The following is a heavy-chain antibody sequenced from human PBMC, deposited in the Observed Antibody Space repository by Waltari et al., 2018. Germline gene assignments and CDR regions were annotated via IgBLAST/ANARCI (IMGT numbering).Heavy chain of an antibody. CDR2: VDPEEGET. CDR1: GYTLTELS. Sequence: QVQLVQSGAEVKKPGASVKVSCKVSGYTLTELSMHWVRQSPGKGLEWMGGVDPEEGETIYAQKCQGRVNMTEDTSTDTAYMELSSLRSEDTAVYYCATDLTMVDAYWGKGTTVTVSS. J-gene: IGHJ6*04. V-gene: IGHV1-24*01. D-gene: IGHD3-10*01. CDR3: ATDLTMVDAY.